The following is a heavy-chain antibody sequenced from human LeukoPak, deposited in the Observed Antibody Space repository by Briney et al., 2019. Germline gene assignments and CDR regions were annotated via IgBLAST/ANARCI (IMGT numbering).Heavy chain of an antibody. CDR2: MYASGTT. J-gene: IGHJ5*02. Sequence: GGSLRLSCVVSGFTVSGNYMSWVRQAPGKGLEWVSIMYASGTTDYADSVKGRFTISRDNSKNTLYLQMNSLRAEDTAVYYCARDLLYCSGGSCHNWFDPWGQGTLVTVSS. CDR3: ARDLLYCSGGSCHNWFDP. CDR1: GFTVSGNY. D-gene: IGHD2-15*01. V-gene: IGHV3-53*01.